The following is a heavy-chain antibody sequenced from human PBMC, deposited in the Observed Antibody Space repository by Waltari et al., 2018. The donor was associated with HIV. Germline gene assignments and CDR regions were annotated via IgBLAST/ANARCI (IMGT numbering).Heavy chain of an antibody. CDR3: ARGPGGSGSYYKYYYGMDV. CDR1: GYTFTSYD. V-gene: IGHV1-8*01. CDR2: MNPNSGNT. D-gene: IGHD3-10*01. J-gene: IGHJ6*02. Sequence: QVQLVQSGAEVKKPGASVKVSCQAAGYTFTSYDLNWVRQATGHGLEWMGWMNPNSGNTGYAQKFQGRFTMTRNTSISTAYMELSSLRSEDTAVYYCARGPGGSGSYYKYYYGMDVWGQGTTVTVSS.